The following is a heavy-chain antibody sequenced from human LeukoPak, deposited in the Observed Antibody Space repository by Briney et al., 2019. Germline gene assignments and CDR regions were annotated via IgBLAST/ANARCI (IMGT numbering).Heavy chain of an antibody. V-gene: IGHV3-23*01. D-gene: IGHD3-3*01. CDR3: AKGSYDFWSGSNWFGP. J-gene: IGHJ5*02. Sequence: PGGSLRLSWAAAGFTFGSYGMSWVRQAPGEGLEWLSAVSGGGGSTYYADCVKGRFTISRDNSENTPYLQMNSLRAEDTAVYYCAKGSYDFWSGSNWFGPWGQGTLVTVSS. CDR2: VSGGGGST. CDR1: GFTFGSYG.